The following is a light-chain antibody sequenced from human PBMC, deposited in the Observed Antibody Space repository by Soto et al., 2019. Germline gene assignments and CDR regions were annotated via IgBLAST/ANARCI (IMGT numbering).Light chain of an antibody. CDR1: QSISSY. CDR3: QQSYSTPYT. J-gene: IGKJ2*01. CDR2: AAS. Sequence: DIQMTQSPSSLSASVGDRVTITCRASQSISSYLNWYQQKPGKAPKLLIYAASSLQSGVPSRFSGSCSGTDFNLTISSLQPEDFATYYCQQSYSTPYTCGQGTNLEIK. V-gene: IGKV1-39*01.